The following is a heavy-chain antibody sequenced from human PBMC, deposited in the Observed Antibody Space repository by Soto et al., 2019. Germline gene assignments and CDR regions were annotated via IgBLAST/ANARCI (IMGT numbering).Heavy chain of an antibody. Sequence: GGSLRLSCAASGFTFSSYSMNWVRQAPGKGLEWVSSISSSSSYINYADSVKGRFTISRDNAKNSLYLQMNSLRAEDTAVYYCARDLSEYYDSSGYYKRGGFDYWGQGTLVTVYS. CDR2: ISSSSSYI. J-gene: IGHJ4*02. CDR3: ARDLSEYYDSSGYYKRGGFDY. CDR1: GFTFSSYS. D-gene: IGHD3-22*01. V-gene: IGHV3-21*01.